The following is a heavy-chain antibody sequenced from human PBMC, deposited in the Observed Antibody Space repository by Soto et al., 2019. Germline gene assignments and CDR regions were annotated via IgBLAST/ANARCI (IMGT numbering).Heavy chain of an antibody. D-gene: IGHD2-15*01. CDR2: LYYSGNT. V-gene: IGHV4-39*01. CDR1: GGSISSFNYF. J-gene: IGHJ5*02. Sequence: QLQLQELGPGLVKPSETLSLTCTVSGGSISSFNYFWGWIRQPPGKGLEWIGSLYYSGNTYYNPSLQSRVTISVDTSKKQCTLTLRSVTAADTAVYYCARGGGSTFNWFDPWGQGTLVTVPP. CDR3: ARGGGSTFNWFDP.